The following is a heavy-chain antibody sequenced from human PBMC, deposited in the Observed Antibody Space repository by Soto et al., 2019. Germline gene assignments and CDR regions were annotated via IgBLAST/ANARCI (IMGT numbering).Heavy chain of an antibody. CDR2: ISSSSSTI. J-gene: IGHJ6*03. V-gene: IGHV3-48*01. CDR1: EFTFSSHS. CDR3: ARGRAGHGNYSYFFHMDV. D-gene: IGHD4-17*01. Sequence: EVQLVESGGGVVQPGGSLRLSCVASEFTFSSHSMNWVRQSPGKGLEWVSYISSSSSTIYYADSVKGRFTISRDNAKNSLYLQMNSLRAEDTAVYYCARGRAGHGNYSYFFHMDVWGKGTTVTVSS.